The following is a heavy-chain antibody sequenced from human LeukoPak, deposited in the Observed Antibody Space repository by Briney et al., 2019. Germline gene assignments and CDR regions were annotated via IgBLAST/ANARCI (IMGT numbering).Heavy chain of an antibody. D-gene: IGHD2-2*01. Sequence: SQTLSLTCTVSGGSISSGDYYWSWIRQPPGKGLEWIGYIYYSGSTYYNPSLKSRVTISVGTSKNQFSLKLSSVTAADTAVYYCARVVDSTPHYFDYWGQGTLVTVSS. CDR3: ARVVDSTPHYFDY. CDR2: IYYSGST. J-gene: IGHJ4*02. V-gene: IGHV4-30-4*01. CDR1: GGSISSGDYY.